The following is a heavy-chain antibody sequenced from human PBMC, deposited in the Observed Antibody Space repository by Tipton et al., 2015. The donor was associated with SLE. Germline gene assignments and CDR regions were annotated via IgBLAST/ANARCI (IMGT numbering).Heavy chain of an antibody. CDR3: ARDSTRWSF. V-gene: IGHV4-31*03. D-gene: IGHD2/OR15-2a*01. CDR1: GGSMNIGVLY. Sequence: TLSLTCTVSGGSMNIGVLYWGWIRQHPGKGLEWIGHISYSGSTYYNPSLKSRITISVDTSQNQFSLKLSSVTAADTAVYYCARDSTRWSFWGQGTLVTVSS. CDR2: ISYSGST. J-gene: IGHJ4*02.